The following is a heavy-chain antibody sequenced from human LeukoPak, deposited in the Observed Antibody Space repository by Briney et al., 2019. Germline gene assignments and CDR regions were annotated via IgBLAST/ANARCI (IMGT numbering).Heavy chain of an antibody. CDR1: XYTFTSYD. J-gene: IGHJ3*02. CDR2: MKTKSGKT. Sequence: ASVKVSCKXSXYTFTSYDINWVRQATGKGLEGMGWMKTKSGKTGNVQKFKGRGTMTRNTSISTAYMELSSLRSEDTAVYYCARKKEGRGYRDQRGVGYAFDIWGQGTMVTVSS. D-gene: IGHD3-10*01. V-gene: IGHV1-8*01. CDR3: ARKKEGRGYRDQRGVGYAFDI.